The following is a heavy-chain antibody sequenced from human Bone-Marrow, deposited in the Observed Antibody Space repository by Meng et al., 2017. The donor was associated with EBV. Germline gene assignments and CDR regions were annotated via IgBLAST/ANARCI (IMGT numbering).Heavy chain of an antibody. V-gene: IGHV7-4-1*02. CDR1: GYTFTSYA. CDR2: INTNTGNP. J-gene: IGHJ5*02. D-gene: IGHD6-13*01. Sequence: VQMVESGSELKRPGASVKVSCKASGYTFTSYAMNWVRQAPGQGLEWMGWINTNTGNPTYAQGFTGRFVFSLDTSVSTAYLQISSLKAEDTAVYYCARGKGSSWYNWFDPWGQGTLVTVSS. CDR3: ARGKGSSWYNWFDP.